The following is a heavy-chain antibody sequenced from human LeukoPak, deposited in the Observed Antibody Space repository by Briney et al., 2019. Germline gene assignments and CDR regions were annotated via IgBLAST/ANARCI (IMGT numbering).Heavy chain of an antibody. CDR1: GGTFSSYT. Sequence: AASVKVSCKASGGTFSSYTISWVRQAPGQGLEWMGRIIPILGIANYAQKFQGRVTITADKSTSTAYMELSSLRSEDTAVYYCATGPSGDYFDYWGQGTLVTVSS. V-gene: IGHV1-69*02. CDR2: IIPILGIA. J-gene: IGHJ4*02. CDR3: ATGPSGDYFDY. D-gene: IGHD4-17*01.